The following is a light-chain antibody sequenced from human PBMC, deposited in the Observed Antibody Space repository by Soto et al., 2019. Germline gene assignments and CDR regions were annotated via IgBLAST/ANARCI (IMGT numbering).Light chain of an antibody. J-gene: IGKJ5*01. CDR3: QLYNSWPPIT. V-gene: IGKV3-15*01. Sequence: EIVLTQSPATLSVSPGERATLSCRASESVSRNLAWYQQKPGQAPRLLIYDASTRATGIPDRFSGGGSGTEFTLTISSLQYEDFVVYYCQLYNSWPPITFGQGTRLEIK. CDR2: DAS. CDR1: ESVSRN.